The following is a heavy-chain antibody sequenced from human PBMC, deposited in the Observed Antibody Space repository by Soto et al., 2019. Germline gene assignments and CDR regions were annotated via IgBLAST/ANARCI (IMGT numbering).Heavy chain of an antibody. V-gene: IGHV4-39*01. D-gene: IGHD1-1*01. CDR3: VRRGLSGAAGTTLTFDS. Sequence: QLQLQESGPGLVKPSETLSLTCTVSGASVGSTTSFWGWIRQPPGKGLEWIGTTYYSGSTYYNPSLKSRVTISGDTSRNQFSLKLSSVTAADTAVYYCVRRGLSGAAGTTLTFDSWGQGTPVTVSS. CDR1: GASVGSTTSF. J-gene: IGHJ4*02. CDR2: TYYSGST.